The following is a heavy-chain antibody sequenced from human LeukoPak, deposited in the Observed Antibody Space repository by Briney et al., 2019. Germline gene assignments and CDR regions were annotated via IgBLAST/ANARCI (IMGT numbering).Heavy chain of an antibody. Sequence: GGSLRLSCAASGFTFRTYAMNWVRQAPGKGLEWVSGISGSGDNTYYADSVKGRFTISRDNSKNTLYLQMNSLRAEDTAVYYCAKGDDILTGYLSYFDYWGQGTLVTVSS. D-gene: IGHD3-9*01. CDR3: AKGDDILTGYLSYFDY. J-gene: IGHJ4*02. V-gene: IGHV3-23*01. CDR2: ISGSGDNT. CDR1: GFTFRTYA.